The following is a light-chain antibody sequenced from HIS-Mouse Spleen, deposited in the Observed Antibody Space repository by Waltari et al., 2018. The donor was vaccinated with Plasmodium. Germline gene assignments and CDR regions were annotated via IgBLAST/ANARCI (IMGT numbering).Light chain of an antibody. J-gene: IGKJ1*01. CDR3: QQSYSTWT. CDR1: QSISSS. V-gene: IGKV1-39*01. Sequence: DIQMTQSPSSLSASVGDRVTIPCRASQSISSSLNLYQQKPGKAPNLLIYAASSFQSGVPSRFSGSGSGTDFTLTISSLQPEDFATYYCQQSYSTWTFGQGTKVEIK. CDR2: AAS.